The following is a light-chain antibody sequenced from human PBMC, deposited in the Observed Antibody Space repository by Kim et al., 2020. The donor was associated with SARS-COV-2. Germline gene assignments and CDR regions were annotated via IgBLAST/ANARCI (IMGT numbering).Light chain of an antibody. J-gene: IGLJ3*02. Sequence: GQSITISCTGTVSDVVVSNFVSCYQQHPGKAPKLIIYDVSNRPSGVSNRFSGSKSGNTASLTISGLQAEDEADYYCSSYTSSSTWVFGGGTKLTVL. CDR1: VSDVVVSNF. V-gene: IGLV2-14*03. CDR3: SSYTSSSTWV. CDR2: DVS.